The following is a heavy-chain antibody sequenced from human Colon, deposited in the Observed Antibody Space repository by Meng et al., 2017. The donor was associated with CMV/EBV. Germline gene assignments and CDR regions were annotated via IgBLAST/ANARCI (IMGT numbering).Heavy chain of an antibody. Sequence: GGSLRLSCAASGFTFNVFAINWVRQAPGKGLEWVSAISGGGTTTYYADSVKGRFTVSRDNSNNTVFLQLSSLRADDTALYYCAKASSNFPYYSMDVWGQGTTVTVSS. J-gene: IGHJ6*02. CDR3: AKASSNFPYYSMDV. V-gene: IGHV3-23*01. CDR1: GFTFNVFA. CDR2: ISGGGTTT. D-gene: IGHD4-11*01.